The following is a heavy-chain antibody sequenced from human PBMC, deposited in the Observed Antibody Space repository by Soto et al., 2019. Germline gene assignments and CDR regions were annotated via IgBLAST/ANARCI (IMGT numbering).Heavy chain of an antibody. J-gene: IGHJ4*02. CDR1: GFIFSSYW. D-gene: IGHD3-10*01. Sequence: EVQLVVSGGGLVQPGGSLRLSCAASGFIFSSYWMHWVRQAPGKGLVWVSRINSDGSSTNYADSVKGRFTISRDNAKKTLYLKMNSLRAEDTAVYYCATGTGSSLPFRDYWGQGTLVTVSS. CDR2: INSDGSST. V-gene: IGHV3-74*01. CDR3: ATGTGSSLPFRDY.